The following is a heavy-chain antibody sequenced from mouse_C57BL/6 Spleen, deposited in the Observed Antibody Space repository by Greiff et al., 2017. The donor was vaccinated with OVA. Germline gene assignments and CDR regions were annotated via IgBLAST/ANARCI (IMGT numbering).Heavy chain of an antibody. CDR3: TTSYYGSSYVGAY. J-gene: IGHJ3*01. CDR1: GFNIKDYY. CDR2: IDPEDGDT. Sequence: VQLKESGAELVRPGASVKLSCTASGFNIKDYYMHWVKQRPEQGLEWIGRIDPEDGDTEYAPKFQGKATMTADTSSNTAYLQLSSLTSEDTAVYYCTTSYYGSSYVGAYWGQGTLVTVSA. V-gene: IGHV14-1*01. D-gene: IGHD1-1*01.